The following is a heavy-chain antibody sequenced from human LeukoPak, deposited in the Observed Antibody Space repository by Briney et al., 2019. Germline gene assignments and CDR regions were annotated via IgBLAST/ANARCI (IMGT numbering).Heavy chain of an antibody. J-gene: IGHJ4*02. CDR3: AGYYCSSGTCRKYLDY. Sequence: GGSLRLSCAASGFTFSCYAMSWVRQAPEKGLEWVSTISAAGGITYYADSVKGRFTISRDNSKNTLFLQMSSLRAEDTAVYYCAGYYCSSGTCRKYLDYWGQGTLVTVSS. V-gene: IGHV3-23*01. CDR1: GFTFSCYA. D-gene: IGHD2-15*01. CDR2: ISAAGGIT.